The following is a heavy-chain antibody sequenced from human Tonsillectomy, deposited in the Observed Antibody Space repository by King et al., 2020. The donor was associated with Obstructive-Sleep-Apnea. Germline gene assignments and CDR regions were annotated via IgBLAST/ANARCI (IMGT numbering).Heavy chain of an antibody. CDR2: VSDRGTT. Sequence: LQLQESGPGLVKPSETLSLTCGVSGGSIITDSYYWGWLRHFPGKGLEWIGSVSDRGTTSYNASLKSRVTISIDTSRNQFSLKLTSVTAADTAVYSCARHSLLYSGRTNWFDPWGQGTLVTVSS. V-gene: IGHV4-39*01. CDR3: ARHSLLYSGRTNWFDP. J-gene: IGHJ5*02. CDR1: GGSIITDSYY. D-gene: IGHD1-26*01.